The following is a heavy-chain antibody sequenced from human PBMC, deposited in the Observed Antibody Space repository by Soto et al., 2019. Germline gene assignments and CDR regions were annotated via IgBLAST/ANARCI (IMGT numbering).Heavy chain of an antibody. D-gene: IGHD4-17*01. CDR2: TRNKANSYTT. CDR3: AREVMTTLTYFDY. Sequence: VGSLRLSCAASGFTFSDHYMDWVRQAPGKGLEWVGRTRNKANSYTTEYAASVKGRFTISRDDSKNSLYLQMNSLKTEDTAVYYGAREVMTTLTYFDYWGQGTRVTVSS. V-gene: IGHV3-72*01. J-gene: IGHJ4*02. CDR1: GFTFSDHY.